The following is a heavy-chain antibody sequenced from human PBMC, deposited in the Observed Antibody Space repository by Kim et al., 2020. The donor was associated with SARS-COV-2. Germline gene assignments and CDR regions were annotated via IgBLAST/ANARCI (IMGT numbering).Heavy chain of an antibody. J-gene: IGHJ3*02. V-gene: IGHV3-74*01. CDR3: ACWVRGAHDIFDI. Sequence: GGSLRLSCAASGFTLSSYWMHWVRQAPGKGLVWVSRINSDGSSTSYADSAKGRFTISRDNAKNTLYLQMNSLRAEDTAVYYCACWVRGAHDIFDIWGQGTTVTVSS. CDR1: GFTLSSYW. CDR2: INSDGSST. D-gene: IGHD3-10*01.